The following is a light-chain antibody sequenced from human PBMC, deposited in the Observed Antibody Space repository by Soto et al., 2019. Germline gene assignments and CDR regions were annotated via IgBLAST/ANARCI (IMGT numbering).Light chain of an antibody. J-gene: IGLJ1*01. V-gene: IGLV2-14*01. CDR2: EVS. Sequence: QSVLTQPASVSGSPGQSITISCTGTSSDVGGYSYVSWYQQHPGKTPKLMIYEVSNRPSGVSHRFSGSKSGNTASLTISGLQAEDEADYYCSSYTRSSTYVFGTGTKLTVL. CDR3: SSYTRSSTYV. CDR1: SSDVGGYSY.